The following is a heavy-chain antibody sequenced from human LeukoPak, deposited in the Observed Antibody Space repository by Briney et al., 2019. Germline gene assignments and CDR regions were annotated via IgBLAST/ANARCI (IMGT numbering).Heavy chain of an antibody. CDR3: AKEGSYSSGWYP. CDR2: ISYDGSNK. J-gene: IGHJ5*02. V-gene: IGHV3-30*04. Sequence: GGSLRLSCAASGFTFSSYAMHWVRQAPGKGLEWVAVISYDGSNKYYADSVKGRFTISRDNSKNTLYLQMNSLRAEDTAVYYCAKEGSYSSGWYPWGQGTLVTVSS. D-gene: IGHD6-19*01. CDR1: GFTFSSYA.